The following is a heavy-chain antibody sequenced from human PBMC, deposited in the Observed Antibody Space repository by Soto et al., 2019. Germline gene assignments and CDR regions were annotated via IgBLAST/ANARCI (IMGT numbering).Heavy chain of an antibody. J-gene: IGHJ4*02. CDR3: ARDGVSSTDYTWNYGTYFDY. Sequence: GGSLRLSCAASGFTISSYTMHWVRQAPGEGLEWVAVISYDGNNKFYADSVKGRFTISRDSSSQTLYLQMNSLRPDDTAMYYCARDGVSSTDYTWNYGTYFDYWGPGALVTVSS. D-gene: IGHD1-1*01. CDR2: ISYDGNNK. V-gene: IGHV3-30*03. CDR1: GFTISSYT.